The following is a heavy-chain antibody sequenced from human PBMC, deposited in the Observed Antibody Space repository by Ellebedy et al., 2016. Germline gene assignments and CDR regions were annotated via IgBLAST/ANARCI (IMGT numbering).Heavy chain of an antibody. J-gene: IGHJ4*02. Sequence: GESLKISXAASGFTFSSYAMHWVRQAPGKGLEWVSTIYSDVRTDYADSVKGRFTISRDYSKNTVYLQMNNLRADDTAVYYCARGEMGNILIHGFFDYWGPGTLVTVPS. CDR1: GFTFSSYA. CDR2: IYSDVRT. CDR3: ARGEMGNILIHGFFDY. D-gene: IGHD2/OR15-2a*01. V-gene: IGHV3-66*01.